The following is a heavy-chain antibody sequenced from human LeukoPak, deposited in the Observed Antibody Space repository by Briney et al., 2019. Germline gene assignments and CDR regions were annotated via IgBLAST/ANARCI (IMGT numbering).Heavy chain of an antibody. D-gene: IGHD5-24*01. CDR2: ISGSGGST. CDR1: GFPFSSYA. CDR3: AKERGYGYNHIDY. J-gene: IGHJ4*02. V-gene: IGHV3-23*01. Sequence: PGGSLRPSCEASGFPFSSYAMNWVRQAPGKGLEWVSTISGSGGSTYYADSVKGRFTISRDKSKNTVYLQMNSLRAEDTAVYYCAKERGYGYNHIDYWGQGTLVTVSS.